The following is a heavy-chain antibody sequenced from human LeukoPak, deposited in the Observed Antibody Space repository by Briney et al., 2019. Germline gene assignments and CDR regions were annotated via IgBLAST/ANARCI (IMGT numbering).Heavy chain of an antibody. V-gene: IGHV1-2*02. Sequence: ASVKVSCKASGYIFSGYYMHWVRQAPGQGLEWMGWINPNSGDTNYAQKFQGRVTMTRDTSISTAYMELSSLRSEDTAVYYCARDMGSGSLHYWGQGTLVTVSS. CDR3: ARDMGSGSLHY. CDR2: INPNSGDT. J-gene: IGHJ4*02. CDR1: GYIFSGYY. D-gene: IGHD1-26*01.